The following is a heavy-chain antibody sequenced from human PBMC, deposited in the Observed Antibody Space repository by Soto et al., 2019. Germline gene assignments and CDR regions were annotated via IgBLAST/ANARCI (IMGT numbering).Heavy chain of an antibody. J-gene: IGHJ6*02. CDR1: GGSFSGYY. V-gene: IGHV4-34*01. D-gene: IGHD3-10*01. CDR3: ARGLGSGSYYSAYYYGMDV. CDR2: INHSGST. Sequence: SETLSLTCAVYGGSFSGYYWSWIRQPPGKGLEWIGEINHSGSTNYNPSLKSRVTISVDTSKNQFSLKLSSVTAADTAVYYCARGLGSGSYYSAYYYGMDVWGQGTTVTVSS.